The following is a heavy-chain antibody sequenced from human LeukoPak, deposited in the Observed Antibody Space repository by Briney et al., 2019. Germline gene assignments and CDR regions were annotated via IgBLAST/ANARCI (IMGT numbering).Heavy chain of an antibody. V-gene: IGHV4-39*07. D-gene: IGHD3-16*02. CDR1: GGSISSGGYY. CDR2: INHSGST. Sequence: KTSETLSLTCTVSGGSISSGGYYWSWIRQPPGKGLGWIGEINHSGSTNYNPSLKSRVTISVDTSKNQFSLKLSSVTAADTAVYYCARVRQPYDYVWGSYRRSYGFADYWGQGTLVTVSS. J-gene: IGHJ4*02. CDR3: ARVRQPYDYVWGSYRRSYGFADY.